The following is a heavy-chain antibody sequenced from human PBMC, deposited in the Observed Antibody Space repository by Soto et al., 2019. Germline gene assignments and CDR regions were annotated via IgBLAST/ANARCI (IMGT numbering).Heavy chain of an antibody. CDR3: AKDTLRFLEWLLRPDYYCYGMDV. J-gene: IGHJ6*02. Sequence: QVQLVESGGGVVQPGRSLRLSCAASGFTFSSYGMHWVRQAPGKGLEWVAVISYDGSNKYYADSVKGRFTISRDNSKNTLYLQMNSLRAEETAVYYCAKDTLRFLEWLLRPDYYCYGMDVWGQGTTFTVSS. D-gene: IGHD3-3*01. CDR1: GFTFSSYG. V-gene: IGHV3-30*18. CDR2: ISYDGSNK.